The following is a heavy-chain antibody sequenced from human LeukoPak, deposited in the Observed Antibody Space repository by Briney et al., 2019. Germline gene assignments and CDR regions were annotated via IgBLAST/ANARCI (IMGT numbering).Heavy chain of an antibody. J-gene: IGHJ4*02. CDR1: GGTFSSYA. Sequence: SVKVSCKASGGTFSSYAISWVRQAPGQGLEWMGGIIPIFGTANYAQKFQGRVTITADKSTSTAYMELSSLKASDTAIYYCATRINSGNYYDYWGQGTKVTVSS. V-gene: IGHV1-69*06. CDR2: IIPIFGTA. D-gene: IGHD1-26*01. CDR3: ATRINSGNYYDY.